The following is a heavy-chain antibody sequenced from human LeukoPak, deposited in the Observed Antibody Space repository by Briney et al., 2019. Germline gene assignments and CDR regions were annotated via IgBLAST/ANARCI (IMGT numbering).Heavy chain of an antibody. CDR1: GFTFSSCA. J-gene: IGHJ4*02. CDR2: ISYDGSNK. Sequence: GGSLRLSCAASGFTFSSCAIHWVRQAPGKGLEWVAVISYDGSNKYYADSVKGRFTISRDNSKNTLYLQMNSLRAEDTAVYYCAREGYYDSSGSSFPFFDYWGQGTLVPVSS. D-gene: IGHD3-22*01. V-gene: IGHV3-30*04. CDR3: AREGYYDSSGSSFPFFDY.